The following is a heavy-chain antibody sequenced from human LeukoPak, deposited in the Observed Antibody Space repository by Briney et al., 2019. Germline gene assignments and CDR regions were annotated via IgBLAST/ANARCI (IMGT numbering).Heavy chain of an antibody. D-gene: IGHD3-22*01. Sequence: GGSLRLSCAASGFTFSSYEMNWVRQAPGKGLEGVSYISSSGSTIYYADSVKGRFTISRDNAKNSLYLQMNSLRAEDTAVYYCARKWLVTMTPAFDYWGQGTLVTVSS. CDR1: GFTFSSYE. CDR3: ARKWLVTMTPAFDY. J-gene: IGHJ4*02. CDR2: ISSSGSTI. V-gene: IGHV3-48*03.